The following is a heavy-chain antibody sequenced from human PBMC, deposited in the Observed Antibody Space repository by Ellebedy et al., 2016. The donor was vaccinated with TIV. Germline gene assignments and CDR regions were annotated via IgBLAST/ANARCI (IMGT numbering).Heavy chain of an antibody. CDR1: GLTFSSAV. V-gene: IGHV3-74*01. CDR3: AKAPPGDYFFFEY. Sequence: GESLKISCAASGLTFSSAVMHWVRQSPGKGLVWVSRISHDGTVTNYADSEKGRFTISRDNSRSTLYLQMNSLRTEDTATYYCAKAPPGDYFFFEYWGPGTQVTVSS. D-gene: IGHD4-17*01. CDR2: ISHDGTVT. J-gene: IGHJ4*02.